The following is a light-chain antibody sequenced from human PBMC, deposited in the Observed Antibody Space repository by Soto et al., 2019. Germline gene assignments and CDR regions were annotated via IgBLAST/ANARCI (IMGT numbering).Light chain of an antibody. Sequence: EIVMTQSPGTLFVSPGKRTTLSCRARQTVSSNLAWYQQKPGQAPRLLIYGASTRATGIPARFSGSGSATESTLTISSMHYEASYVHYCQQYNNWPRTLFQGTKVDMK. CDR3: QQYNNWPRT. V-gene: IGKV3-15*01. CDR1: QTVSSN. CDR2: GAS. J-gene: IGKJ1*01.